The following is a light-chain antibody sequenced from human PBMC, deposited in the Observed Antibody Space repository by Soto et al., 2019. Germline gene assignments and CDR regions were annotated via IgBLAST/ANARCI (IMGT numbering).Light chain of an antibody. J-gene: IGKJ2*01. V-gene: IGKV1-39*01. Sequence: DIQMTQSPSSLSASVGDRVTITCRASQTINKTLNWYQQKPGQAPNLLIYSASDFQSGVPSRVSGSGSGTEFTRTISGLQPEDFATYYCQQSFSTLYTFCQGTALEI. CDR3: QQSFSTLYT. CDR2: SAS. CDR1: QTINKT.